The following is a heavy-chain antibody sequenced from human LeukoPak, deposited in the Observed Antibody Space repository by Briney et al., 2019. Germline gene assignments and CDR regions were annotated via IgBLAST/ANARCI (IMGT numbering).Heavy chain of an antibody. CDR2: ITSSSSYI. Sequence: PGGSLRLSCAASGFTFSSYSMNWVRQAPGKGLEWVSSITSSSSYIYYADSVKGRFTISRDNAKNSLYLQMNSLRAEDTAVYYCAVTDNYDLRSGTISMFDYWGQGTLVTVSS. V-gene: IGHV3-21*01. CDR1: GFTFSSYS. J-gene: IGHJ4*02. D-gene: IGHD3-3*01. CDR3: AVTDNYDLRSGTISMFDY.